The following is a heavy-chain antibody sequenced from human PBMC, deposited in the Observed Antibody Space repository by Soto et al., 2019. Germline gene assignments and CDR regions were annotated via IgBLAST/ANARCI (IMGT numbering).Heavy chain of an antibody. J-gene: IGHJ5*02. CDR1: VGSISSYY. D-gene: IGHD3-10*01. CDR3: ARESAGSGKNNWFDP. CDR2: IHRSGST. Sequence: SETLCLTCSVSVGSISSYYWSWIRQPPGRGLEWIGFIHRSGSTKYNPSLESRVTLSVDTSQNQLSLRLRSVTAADTAVYYCARESAGSGKNNWFDPWGQGILVTVSS. V-gene: IGHV4-59*01.